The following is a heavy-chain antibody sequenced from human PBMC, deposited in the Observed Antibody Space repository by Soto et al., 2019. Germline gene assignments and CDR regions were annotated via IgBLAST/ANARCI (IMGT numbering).Heavy chain of an antibody. D-gene: IGHD2-15*01. CDR1: GGSISSYY. Sequence: SETLSLTCTVSGGSISSYYWSWIRQPPGKGLECIGYIYYSGSTNYNPSLKSRVTISVDTSKNQFSLKLSSVTAADTAVYYCARVKGCSGGSCYSAYYYYMDVWGKGTTVTVSS. CDR2: IYYSGST. CDR3: ARVKGCSGGSCYSAYYYYMDV. J-gene: IGHJ6*03. V-gene: IGHV4-59*01.